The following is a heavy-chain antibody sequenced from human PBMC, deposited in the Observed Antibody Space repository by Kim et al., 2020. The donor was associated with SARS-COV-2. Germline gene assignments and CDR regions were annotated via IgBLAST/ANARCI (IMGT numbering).Heavy chain of an antibody. J-gene: IGHJ4*02. Sequence: GGSLRLSCAASGFSFSAYGLNWVRQAPGKRLEWVSSISGTADSTDYADSVKGRFTISRDNSKNMLYLEMNSLRVEDTAVYYCVGPPRMAPAPPWDFWGPGTLVTVSS. V-gene: IGHV3-23*01. CDR2: ISGTADST. CDR3: VGPPRMAPAPPWDF. D-gene: IGHD2-15*01. CDR1: GFSFSAYG.